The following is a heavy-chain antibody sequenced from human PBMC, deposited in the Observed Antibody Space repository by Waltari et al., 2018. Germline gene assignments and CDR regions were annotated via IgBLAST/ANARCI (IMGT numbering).Heavy chain of an antibody. V-gene: IGHV1-2*02. J-gene: IGHJ4*02. CDR1: GYIFTDYH. CDR2: INCESGGT. CDR3: AKVRPSSS. Sequence: QAQLVQSGAEVKKHGASVQVSCKASGYIFTDYHVHWVRQSPGQGLEWIGLINCESGGTNYARKFQGRVTMTRDTSISTVYMELRSLMSDDTAVYYCAKVRPSSSWGQGILVTVSS. D-gene: IGHD6-13*01.